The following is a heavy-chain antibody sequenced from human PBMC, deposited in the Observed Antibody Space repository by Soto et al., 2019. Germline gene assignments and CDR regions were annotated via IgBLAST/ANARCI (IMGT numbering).Heavy chain of an antibody. CDR3: ARTRGIAVAGRDRNWFDF. Sequence: GASVKVSCKASGYTFTSYDMNWVRQASGQGLEWMGWINAGNGNTKYSQKFHGRGTITRDTSASTAYMELSSLRSEDTAVYYCARTRGIAVAGRDRNWFDFWGQGTLVTVSS. D-gene: IGHD6-19*01. V-gene: IGHV1-3*01. CDR2: INAGNGNT. J-gene: IGHJ5*01. CDR1: GYTFTSYD.